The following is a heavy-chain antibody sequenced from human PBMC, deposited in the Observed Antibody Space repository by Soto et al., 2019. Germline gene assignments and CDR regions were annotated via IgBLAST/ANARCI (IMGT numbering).Heavy chain of an antibody. CDR3: ARGLGYCTKGGCSYYYCCCMEV. CDR1: AGSISSINW. D-gene: IGHD2-8*01. J-gene: IGHJ6*01. Sequence: PSETRSLTCVLSAGSISSINWWSWVRQPPGKGLEWIGELYHSGSTSYIPALKSRVTISVDKSKNQSPLKLSSVTAADTAVYYCARGLGYCTKGGCSYYYCCCMEVWGQGTRVTVSS. CDR2: LYHSGST. V-gene: IGHV4-4*02.